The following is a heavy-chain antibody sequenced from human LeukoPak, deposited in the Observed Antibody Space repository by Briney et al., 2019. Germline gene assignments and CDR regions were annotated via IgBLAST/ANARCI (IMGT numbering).Heavy chain of an antibody. V-gene: IGHV3-66*04. CDR2: IYSGGST. Sequence: GGSLRLSCAASGFTVSGNYMSWVRQAPGKGLEWTAAIYSGGSTYYADSVKGRFTISRDNSEDTLYFQMNSLRAEDTAVYYCARQSAVAYFDYWGQGTLVTVSS. D-gene: IGHD6-19*01. CDR1: GFTVSGNY. J-gene: IGHJ4*02. CDR3: ARQSAVAYFDY.